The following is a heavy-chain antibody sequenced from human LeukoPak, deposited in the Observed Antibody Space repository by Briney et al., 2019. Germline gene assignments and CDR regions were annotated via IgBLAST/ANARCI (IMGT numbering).Heavy chain of an antibody. CDR2: IYTSGST. D-gene: IGHD5-24*01. J-gene: IGHJ4*02. Sequence: PSETLSLTCTVSGGSISSGSYYWSWIRQPAGKGLEWIGRIYTSGSTNYNPSLKSRVTISVDTSKNQFSLKLSPVTAADTAVYYCARGSQRRWLQSYSFDYWGQGTLVTVSS. V-gene: IGHV4-61*02. CDR3: ARGSQRRWLQSYSFDY. CDR1: GGSISSGSYY.